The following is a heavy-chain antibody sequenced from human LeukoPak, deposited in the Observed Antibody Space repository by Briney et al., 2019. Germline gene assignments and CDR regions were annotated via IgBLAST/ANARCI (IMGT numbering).Heavy chain of an antibody. CDR3: ARDHWAHYYGSGGENYFDP. CDR2: ISGFNAYT. CDR1: GYIFTMYG. D-gene: IGHD3-10*01. Sequence: GASVKVSCKASGYIFTMYGISWVRQAPGQGLEWMGWISGFNAYTNYAQKLQGRVTMTTDTSTSTAYTEVRGLRSDDTAVYFCARDHWAHYYGSGGENYFDPWVQGTLVTVSS. J-gene: IGHJ5*02. V-gene: IGHV1-18*01.